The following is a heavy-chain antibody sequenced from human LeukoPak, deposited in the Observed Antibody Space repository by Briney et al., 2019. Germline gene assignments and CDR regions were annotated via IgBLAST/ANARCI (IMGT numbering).Heavy chain of an antibody. J-gene: IGHJ4*02. D-gene: IGHD3-3*01. Sequence: ETLSLTCTVSGGSTSNYFCTWLRQSAGKGLEWIGRIHTSGSTKYNPSLKSRVSMSVDTSKNQFSLKLSSVTAADTALYFCARDPEGHGYYFYYWGQGALVTVSS. CDR1: GGSTSNYF. CDR2: IHTSGST. CDR3: ARDPEGHGYYFYY. V-gene: IGHV4-4*07.